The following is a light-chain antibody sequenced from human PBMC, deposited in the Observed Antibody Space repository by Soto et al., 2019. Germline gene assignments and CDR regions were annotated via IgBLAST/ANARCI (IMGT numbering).Light chain of an antibody. CDR2: KAS. Sequence: DIQMTQSPSTLSASVGDRVTITCRASQSISSWLAWYQQKPGKAPKLLIYKASTLESGVPSRFSGSGSGTEFTLTISSRQPDDFATFFCQQYTSYPLTFGGGTKVEI. J-gene: IGKJ4*01. CDR1: QSISSW. CDR3: QQYTSYPLT. V-gene: IGKV1-5*03.